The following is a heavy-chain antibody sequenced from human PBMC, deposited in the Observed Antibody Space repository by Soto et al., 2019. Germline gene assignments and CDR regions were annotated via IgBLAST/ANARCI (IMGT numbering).Heavy chain of an antibody. J-gene: IGHJ6*02. V-gene: IGHV1-2*04. Sequence: GASVKVSCKASGYTFTGYYMHWVRQAPGQGLEWMGWINPNSGGTNYAQKFQGWVTMTRDTSISTAYMELSRLRSDDTAVYYCARDVVIVGARTYYYCYGMDVWGQGTTVTVSS. CDR2: INPNSGGT. CDR3: ARDVVIVGARTYYYCYGMDV. D-gene: IGHD1-26*01. CDR1: GYTFTGYY.